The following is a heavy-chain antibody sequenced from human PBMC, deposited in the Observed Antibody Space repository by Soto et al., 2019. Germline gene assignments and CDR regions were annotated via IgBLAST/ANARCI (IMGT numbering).Heavy chain of an antibody. CDR3: ARERRSGYAFLENWFDP. D-gene: IGHD5-12*01. CDR2: IYSGGST. Sequence: PGRSLRLSCAASGFTVSSNYMSWVRQAPGKGLEWVSVIYSGGSTYYADSVKGRFTISRHNSKNTLYLQMNSLRAEDTAVYYCARERRSGYAFLENWFDPWGQGTLVTVSS. CDR1: GFTVSSNY. V-gene: IGHV3-53*04. J-gene: IGHJ5*02.